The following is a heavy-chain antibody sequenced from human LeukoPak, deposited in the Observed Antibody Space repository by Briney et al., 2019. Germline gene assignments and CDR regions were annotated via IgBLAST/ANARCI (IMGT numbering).Heavy chain of an antibody. Sequence: SETLSLTCTVSGYSISSGYYWGWIRQPPGKGLEWIGSIYHSGSTYYNPSLKSRVTISVDTSKNQFSLKLSSVTAADTAVYYCARERRWLQLGRHLDYWGQGTLVTVSS. CDR1: GYSISSGYY. J-gene: IGHJ4*02. V-gene: IGHV4-38-2*02. D-gene: IGHD5-24*01. CDR2: IYHSGST. CDR3: ARERRWLQLGRHLDY.